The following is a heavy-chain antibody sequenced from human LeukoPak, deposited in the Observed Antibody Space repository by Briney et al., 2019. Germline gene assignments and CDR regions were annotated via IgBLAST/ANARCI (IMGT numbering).Heavy chain of an antibody. CDR2: IKSKTDGGTT. J-gene: IGHJ6*03. Sequence: GGSLRLSCAASGVTFSNAWMSWVRQAPGKGLEWVGRIKSKTDGGTTDYAAPVKGRFTISRDDSKNTLYLQMNSLKTEDTAVYYCTTLFTAMAYYYYMDVWGKGTTVTVSS. CDR1: GVTFSNAW. CDR3: TTLFTAMAYYYYMDV. D-gene: IGHD5-18*01. V-gene: IGHV3-15*01.